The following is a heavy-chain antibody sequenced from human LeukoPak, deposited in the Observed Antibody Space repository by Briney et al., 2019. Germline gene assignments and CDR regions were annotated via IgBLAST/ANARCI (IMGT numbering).Heavy chain of an antibody. CDR2: INHSGST. CDR3: ARGPYCSSTSCYSGFDP. J-gene: IGHJ5*02. V-gene: IGHV4-34*01. Sequence: SETLSLTCAVYGGSFSGYYWSWIRQPPGKGLEWIGEINHSGSTNYNPSLKSRVTISVDTSKNQFSLKLSSVTAADTAEYYCARGPYCSSTSCYSGFDPWGQGTLVTVSS. D-gene: IGHD2-2*01. CDR1: GGSFSGYY.